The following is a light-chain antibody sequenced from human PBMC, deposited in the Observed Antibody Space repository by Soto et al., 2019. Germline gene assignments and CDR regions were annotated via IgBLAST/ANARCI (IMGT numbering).Light chain of an antibody. CDR3: QKCNSPPPFT. CDR2: AAS. J-gene: IGKJ3*01. CDR1: QSIGGW. V-gene: IGKV1-27*01. Sequence: DIQMTQSPSTLSASVGDRVTITCRASQSIGGWLAWYQQRPGKAPKLLIYAASTLQSGVPSRFSGSGSGTDFTLTISSLQPEDAATYFCQKCNSPPPFTFGPGTKVDIK.